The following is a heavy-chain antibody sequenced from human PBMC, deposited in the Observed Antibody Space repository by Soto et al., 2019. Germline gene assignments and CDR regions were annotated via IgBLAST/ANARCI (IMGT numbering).Heavy chain of an antibody. CDR2: IIPIFGTA. D-gene: IGHD2-15*01. CDR1: GGIFSSYA. CDR3: ARFSGGRPYYYYGMDV. J-gene: IGHJ6*02. Sequence: SVKVSCKASGGIFSSYAISWVRQAPGQGLEWMGGIIPIFGTANYAQKFQGRVTITADKSTSTAYMELSSLRSEDTAVYYCARFSGGRPYYYYGMDVWGQGTTVTVSS. V-gene: IGHV1-69*06.